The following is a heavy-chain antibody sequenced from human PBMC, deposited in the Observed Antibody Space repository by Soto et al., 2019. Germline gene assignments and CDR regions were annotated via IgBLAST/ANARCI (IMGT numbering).Heavy chain of an antibody. CDR3: AHAGDYDLLTFDH. CDR2: IYWDDDK. CDR1: GFSLSSYGMG. J-gene: IGHJ4*02. Sequence: SGPRGEPAQTLTLTCGFSGFSLSSYGMGVAWIRQPPGKALEWLALIYWDDDKRYSPSLKDRLAISKDTSSNQVVLTITNMDPGDTATYFCAHAGDYDLLTFDHWGPGTLVTVPQ. D-gene: IGHD4-17*01. V-gene: IGHV2-5*02.